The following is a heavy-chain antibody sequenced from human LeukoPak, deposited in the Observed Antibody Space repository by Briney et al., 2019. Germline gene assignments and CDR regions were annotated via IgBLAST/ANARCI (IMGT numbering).Heavy chain of an antibody. D-gene: IGHD2-2*01. CDR3: ARDRSYCSSTSCPDFQH. Sequence: ASVKVSCKASGYTFTGYYMHWVRQAPGQGLEWMGWINPNSGDTNYAQKFQGRVTMTRDTSISTAYMELSRLRSDDTAVYYCARDRSYCSSTSCPDFQHWGQGTLVTVSS. CDR2: INPNSGDT. V-gene: IGHV1-2*02. CDR1: GYTFTGYY. J-gene: IGHJ1*01.